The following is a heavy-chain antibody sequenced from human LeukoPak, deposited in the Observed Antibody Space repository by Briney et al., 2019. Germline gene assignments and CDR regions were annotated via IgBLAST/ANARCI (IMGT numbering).Heavy chain of an antibody. Sequence: PGGSLRLSRAASGITFSSVGMHWGRQAPGKGLEWVAVISDNGRTKYYADSVKGRFTISRDNSKNTLDLQMHSLREEDTAVYYCARVRATVTTSWEGMDVWGQGTTVTV. D-gene: IGHD4-17*01. V-gene: IGHV3-30*03. CDR3: ARVRATVTTSWEGMDV. CDR2: ISDNGRTK. CDR1: GITFSSVG. J-gene: IGHJ6*02.